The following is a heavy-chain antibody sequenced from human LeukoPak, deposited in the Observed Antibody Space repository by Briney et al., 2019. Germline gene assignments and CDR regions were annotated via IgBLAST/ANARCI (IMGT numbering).Heavy chain of an antibody. CDR2: IYYSGST. CDR1: GGSISSYY. Sequence: SETLSLTCTVSGGSISSYYWSWIRQPPGKGLEWIGFIYYSGSTNYNPSLKSRVTISVDTSKNQFSLKLSSVTAADTAVYYCARGDSSGYYYLATFDYWGQGTLVTVSS. J-gene: IGHJ4*02. CDR3: ARGDSSGYYYLATFDY. D-gene: IGHD3-22*01. V-gene: IGHV4-59*01.